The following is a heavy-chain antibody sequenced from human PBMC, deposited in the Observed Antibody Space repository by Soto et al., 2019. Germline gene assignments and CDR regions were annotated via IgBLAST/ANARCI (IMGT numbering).Heavy chain of an antibody. Sequence: EVQLVESGGGLVQPGGSLRLSCAASGFTFSSYWMHWVRQAPGKGLVWVSRINSDGSSTSYADSVKGRFTISRDYAKNTLYLQMNSLRAEDTAVYYCARDRGGGYYYYMDVWGKGTTVTVSS. CDR1: GFTFSSYW. D-gene: IGHD3-10*01. V-gene: IGHV3-74*01. CDR3: ARDRGGGYYYYMDV. J-gene: IGHJ6*03. CDR2: INSDGSST.